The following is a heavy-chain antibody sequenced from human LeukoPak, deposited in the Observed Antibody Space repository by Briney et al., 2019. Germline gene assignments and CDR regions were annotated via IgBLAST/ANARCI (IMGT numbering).Heavy chain of an antibody. CDR3: ASQGDGAARPGYYYYYMDV. J-gene: IGHJ6*03. D-gene: IGHD6-6*01. V-gene: IGHV1-18*01. Sequence: GASVKVSCKASGYTFTSYGISWVRQAPGQGLEWMGWISAYNGNTNYAQKLQGRVTMTTDTSTSTAYMELRSLRSDDTAVYYCASQGDGAARPGYYYYYMDVWGKGTTVTVSS. CDR2: ISAYNGNT. CDR1: GYTFTSYG.